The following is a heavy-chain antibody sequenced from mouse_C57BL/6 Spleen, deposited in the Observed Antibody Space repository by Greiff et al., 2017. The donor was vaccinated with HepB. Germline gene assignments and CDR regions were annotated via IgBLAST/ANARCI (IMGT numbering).Heavy chain of an antibody. CDR3: ATFYDGYPY. Sequence: QDQLQQPGAELVRPGTSVKLSCKASGYTFTSYWMHWVKQRPGQGLEWIGVIDPSDSYTNYNQKFKGKATLTVDTSSSTAYMQLSSLTSEDSAVYYCATFYDGYPYWGQGTLVTVSA. CDR1: GYTFTSYW. CDR2: IDPSDSYT. J-gene: IGHJ3*01. D-gene: IGHD2-3*01. V-gene: IGHV1-59*01.